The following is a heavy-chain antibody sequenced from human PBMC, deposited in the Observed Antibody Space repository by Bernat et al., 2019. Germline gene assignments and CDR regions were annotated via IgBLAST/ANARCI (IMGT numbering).Heavy chain of an antibody. Sequence: QLQLQESGPGLVKPSETLSLTCTVSGGSISSSSYYWGWIRQPPGKGLEWIGSIYYSGSTYYNPSLKSRVTISVDTSKNQFSLKLSSVTAADTAVYYCARQPQIVGFDYWGQGTLVTVSS. V-gene: IGHV4-39*01. CDR2: IYYSGST. J-gene: IGHJ4*02. CDR3: ARQPQIVGFDY. D-gene: IGHD1-26*01. CDR1: GGSISSSSYY.